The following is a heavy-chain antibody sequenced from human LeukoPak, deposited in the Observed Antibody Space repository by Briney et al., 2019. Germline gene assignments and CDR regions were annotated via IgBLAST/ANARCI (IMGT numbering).Heavy chain of an antibody. Sequence: ASVKASCKASGYTFTSYYMHWVRQAPGQGLEWMGIINPSGGSTSYAQKFQGRVTMTRDTSTSTVYMELSSLRSEDTAVYYCAGTTVTTDYYYYMDVWGKGTTVTVSS. CDR2: INPSGGST. CDR3: AGTTVTTDYYYYMDV. J-gene: IGHJ6*03. D-gene: IGHD4-17*01. V-gene: IGHV1-46*01. CDR1: GYTFTSYY.